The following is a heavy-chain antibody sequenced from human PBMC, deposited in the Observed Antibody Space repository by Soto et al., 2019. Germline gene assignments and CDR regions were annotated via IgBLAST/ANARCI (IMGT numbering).Heavy chain of an antibody. CDR2: IHYSGST. CDR3: ARYYYGSGFPY. CDR1: FVSISSYY. D-gene: IGHD3-10*01. V-gene: IGHV4-59*12. Sequence: SETLSLTCTVSFVSISSYYWSWIRQPPGKGLEWIGYIHYSGSTKYNPSLKSRVSISVGTSKSQFSLKLSSVTAADTAVYYCARYYYGSGFPYWGQGTLVTVSS. J-gene: IGHJ4*02.